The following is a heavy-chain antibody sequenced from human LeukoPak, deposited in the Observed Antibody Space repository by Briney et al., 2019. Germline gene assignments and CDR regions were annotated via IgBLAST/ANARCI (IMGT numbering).Heavy chain of an antibody. V-gene: IGHV1-18*01. J-gene: IGHJ4*02. CDR3: ARAGGNYYGSGSYLYYFDY. D-gene: IGHD3-10*01. Sequence: ASVKVSCKASGYTFTSYGISWVRPAPGQGLEWMGWISAYNGNTNYAQKLQGRVTMTTDTSTSTAYMELRSLRSDDTAVYYCARAGGNYYGSGSYLYYFDYWGQGTLVTVSS. CDR1: GYTFTSYG. CDR2: ISAYNGNT.